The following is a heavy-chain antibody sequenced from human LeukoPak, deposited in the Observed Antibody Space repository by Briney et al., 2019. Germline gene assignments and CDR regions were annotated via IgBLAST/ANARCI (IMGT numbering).Heavy chain of an antibody. J-gene: IGHJ6*02. CDR1: GGSFSGYY. CDR3: ARGSRGHGMDV. CDR2: INHSGST. Sequence: SETLSLTCAVYGGSFSGYYWSWIRQPPGKGLEWIGEINHSGSTNYNPSLKSRVTISVDTSKNQFSLKLSSVTAADTAVYYCARGSRGHGMDVWGQGTTVTVSS. V-gene: IGHV4-34*01. D-gene: IGHD3-16*01.